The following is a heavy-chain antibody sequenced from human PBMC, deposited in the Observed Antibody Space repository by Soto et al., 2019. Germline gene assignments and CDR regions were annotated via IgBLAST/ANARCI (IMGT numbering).Heavy chain of an antibody. CDR1: GGSFSGYY. V-gene: IGHV4-34*01. Sequence: SETLSLTCAVYGGSFSGYYWSWIRQPPAKGLAWIGEINHSGSANYNPSLKSRVTISVDTSKNQFSLKLSSVTAADTALYYCARGGEAIVAAAGTRFDYWGQGTLVTVS. CDR2: INHSGSA. CDR3: ARGGEAIVAAAGTRFDY. J-gene: IGHJ4*02. D-gene: IGHD6-13*01.